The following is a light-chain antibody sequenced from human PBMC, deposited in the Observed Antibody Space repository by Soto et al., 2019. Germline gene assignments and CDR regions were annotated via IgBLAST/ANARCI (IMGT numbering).Light chain of an antibody. Sequence: DIQMTQSPSSLSASVGDRVTITCRASQGITNYLAWYQQKPGKVPKLLIYAASTLQSGVPSRFSGSGSGTDFTLTISSLQPEDVANYYCQKYNSGLRTFGQGTKVEIK. CDR2: AAS. V-gene: IGKV1-27*01. CDR1: QGITNY. CDR3: QKYNSGLRT. J-gene: IGKJ1*01.